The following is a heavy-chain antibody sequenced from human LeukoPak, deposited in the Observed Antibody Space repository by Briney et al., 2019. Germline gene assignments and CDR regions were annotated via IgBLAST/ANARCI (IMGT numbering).Heavy chain of an antibody. Sequence: ASVKVSCKASGYTFTSYYMNWVRQAPGQGLEWMGIINPSGDSTSYAQKFQGRVTMTRDTSTSTVYMELSSLRSEDTAVYYCARGIGAYSSSGPFANWFDPWGQGTLVTVSS. V-gene: IGHV1-46*01. J-gene: IGHJ5*02. D-gene: IGHD6-6*01. CDR2: INPSGDST. CDR3: ARGIGAYSSSGPFANWFDP. CDR1: GYTFTSYY.